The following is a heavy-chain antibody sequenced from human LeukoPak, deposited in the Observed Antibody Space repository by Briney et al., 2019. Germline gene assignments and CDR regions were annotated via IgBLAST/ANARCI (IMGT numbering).Heavy chain of an antibody. CDR3: ARADCSSSTCYLRRSWFDP. J-gene: IGHJ5*02. Sequence: PGGSLRLSCAASGFTLSNYDMNWVRQAPGEGLEWVSSISTVRGRFTISRDDAKNSLYLEMNSLRAEDTAVYYCARADCSSSTCYLRRSWFDPWGQGTLVTVSS. D-gene: IGHD2-2*01. CDR2: IS. V-gene: IGHV3-69-1*01. CDR1: GFTLSNYD.